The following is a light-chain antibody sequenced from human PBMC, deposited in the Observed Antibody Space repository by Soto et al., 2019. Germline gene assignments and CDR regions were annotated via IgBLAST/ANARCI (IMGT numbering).Light chain of an antibody. CDR1: QSVSGNF. CDR2: GAS. J-gene: IGKJ1*01. Sequence: EIGWTQSLGTRSLSQGERATLSCSASQSVSGNFLAWYQQEPGQAPRVVIYGASNRANGIPDRFSGSGSGTDFTLTISRLEPDDFAVYYCQQHGRSPRTLGQGTKVDIK. CDR3: QQHGRSPRT. V-gene: IGKV3-20*01.